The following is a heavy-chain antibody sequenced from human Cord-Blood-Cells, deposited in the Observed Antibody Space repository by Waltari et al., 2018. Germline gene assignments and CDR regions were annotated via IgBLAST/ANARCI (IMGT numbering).Heavy chain of an antibody. CDR2: ISSSGSTI. J-gene: IGHJ4*02. D-gene: IGHD3-10*01. CDR3: ARDGVLLWFGELFDY. CDR1: GSTFSSYE. V-gene: IGHV3-48*03. Sequence: EVQLVESGGGLVQPGGSVRLSCAASGSTFSSYETNWVRQAPGKGLEWVSYISSSGSTIYYADSVKGRFTISRDNAKNSLYLQMNSLRAEDTAVYYCARDGVLLWFGELFDYWGQGTLVTVSS.